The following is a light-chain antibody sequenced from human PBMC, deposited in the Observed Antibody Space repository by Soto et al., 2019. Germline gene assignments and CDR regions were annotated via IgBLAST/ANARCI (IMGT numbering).Light chain of an antibody. Sequence: EIVLTQSPGTLSLSPGDRATLSCRASQSVSSNYLAWYQQKPGQAPRLLIYGASIRATGIPDRFSGSGSGTHFTLTIRRLEPEDFAMYFFHQYGSSPRTFGQGTKVEIK. CDR2: GAS. V-gene: IGKV3-20*01. CDR3: HQYGSSPRT. CDR1: QSVSSNY. J-gene: IGKJ1*01.